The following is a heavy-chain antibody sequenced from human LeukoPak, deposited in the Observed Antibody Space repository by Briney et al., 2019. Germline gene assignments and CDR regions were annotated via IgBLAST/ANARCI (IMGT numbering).Heavy chain of an antibody. CDR3: AEEDYSGSGSYLLAD. CDR1: GFSFSSHP. D-gene: IGHD3-10*01. V-gene: IGHV3-23*01. CDR2: ISGSGGST. J-gene: IGHJ4*02. Sequence: GGSLRLSCAASGFSFSSHPMGWVRQAPGKGLEWVSGISGSGGSTYYADSVKGRFTISRDNSKNTLFLQMNSLRAEDTAVYYCAEEDYSGSGSYLLADWGQGTLVTVSS.